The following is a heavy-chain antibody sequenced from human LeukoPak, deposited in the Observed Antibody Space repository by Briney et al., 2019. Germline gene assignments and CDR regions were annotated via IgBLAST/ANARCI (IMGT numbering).Heavy chain of an antibody. D-gene: IGHD3-3*01. Sequence: TGGPLRLSCAASGFTFSSYDMHWVRQATGKGLEWVSAIGTAGDTYYPGSVKGRFTISRENAKNSLYLQMNSLRAGDTAVYYCAVGLTMDYAFDIWGQGTMVTVSS. CDR1: GFTFSSYD. J-gene: IGHJ3*02. V-gene: IGHV3-13*01. CDR2: IGTAGDT. CDR3: AVGLTMDYAFDI.